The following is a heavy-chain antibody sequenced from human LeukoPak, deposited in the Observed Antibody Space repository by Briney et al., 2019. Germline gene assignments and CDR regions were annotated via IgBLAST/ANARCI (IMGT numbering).Heavy chain of an antibody. V-gene: IGHV1-69*13. CDR3: ARAEEDTAMVDAFDI. CDR1: GGTFGSYA. CDR2: IIPIFGTA. Sequence: ASVKVSCKASGGTFGSYAISWVRQAPGQGLEWMGGIIPIFGTANYAQKFQGRVTITADESTSTAYMELSSLRSEDTAVYYCARAEEDTAMVDAFDIWGQGTMVTVSS. D-gene: IGHD5-18*01. J-gene: IGHJ3*02.